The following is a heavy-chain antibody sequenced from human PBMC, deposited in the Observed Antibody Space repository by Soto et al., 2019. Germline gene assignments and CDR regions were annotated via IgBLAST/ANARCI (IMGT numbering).Heavy chain of an antibody. CDR2: ITSSTTTTI. CDR3: ARSNYWNDPSFAFDF. CDR1: GFTFKFYG. J-gene: IGHJ3*01. V-gene: IGHV3-48*02. Sequence: GWSLRLSCAASGFTFKFYGMNWVRQAPGKGLEWISYITSSTTTTIFYADSVKGRFTISRDNVKNSLYLQMDSLRDEDTAVYYCARSNYWNDPSFAFDFWGQGKTVTVS. D-gene: IGHD1-1*01.